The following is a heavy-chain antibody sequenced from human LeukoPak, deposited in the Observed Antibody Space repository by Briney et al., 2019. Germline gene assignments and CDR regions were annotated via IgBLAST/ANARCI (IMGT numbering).Heavy chain of an antibody. CDR2: INHSGST. CDR1: GGSFSGYY. Sequence: SETLSLTCAVYGGSFSGYYWSWIRQPPGKGLEWIGEINHSGSTNYNPSLKSRVTISVDTSKNQFSLKLSSVTAADTAVYYCARGVPPLGGYSEPGILRYYFDYWGQGTLVTVSS. CDR3: ARGVPPLGGYSEPGILRYYFDY. J-gene: IGHJ4*02. D-gene: IGHD1-26*01. V-gene: IGHV4-34*01.